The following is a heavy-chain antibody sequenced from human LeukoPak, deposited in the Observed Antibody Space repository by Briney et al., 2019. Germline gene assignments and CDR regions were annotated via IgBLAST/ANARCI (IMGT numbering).Heavy chain of an antibody. CDR1: GFTFGSYA. D-gene: IGHD3-10*01. CDR3: ARDTYYGSGRHYYYYMDV. J-gene: IGHJ6*03. CDR2: ISYDGSYK. V-gene: IGHV3-30*04. Sequence: PGRSLRLSCAASGFTFGSYAMHWVRQAPGKGLEWVALISYDGSYKDYADSVKGRFTISRDTSKNTLFLQVISLRAEDTAVYYCARDTYYGSGRHYYYYMDVWGKGTTVTVSS.